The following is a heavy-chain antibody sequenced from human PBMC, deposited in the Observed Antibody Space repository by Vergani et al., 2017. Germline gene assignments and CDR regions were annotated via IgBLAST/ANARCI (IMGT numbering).Heavy chain of an antibody. CDR2: IDHTGRP. D-gene: IGHD4-11*01. CDR3: ARENTETNGHLYYYYDMDV. J-gene: IGHJ6*02. V-gene: IGHV4-34*01. CDR1: GGSFTRYH. Sequence: QVQLQQWGGGLLKPSETLSLTCVVNGGSFTRYHWTWIRQSPGEGLEWVGDIDHTGRPAYNPSLKSRLTMSVDKSRNQFSLTLNSVTATDTAIYFCARENTETNGHLYYYYDMDVWGQGTAVTVS.